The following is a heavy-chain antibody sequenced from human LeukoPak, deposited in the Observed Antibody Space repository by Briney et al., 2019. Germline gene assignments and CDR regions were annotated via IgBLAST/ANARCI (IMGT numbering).Heavy chain of an antibody. CDR3: ARDLGTAMAPVDY. CDR1: GFTFSSYS. CDR2: ISSSSSYI. V-gene: IGHV3-21*01. Sequence: PGGSLRLSCAASGFTFSSYSMNWVRQAPGKGLEWVSFISSSSSYIYYADSVKGRFTISRDNAKNSLYLQMNSLRAEDTAVYYCARDLGTAMAPVDYWGQGTLVTVSS. J-gene: IGHJ4*02. D-gene: IGHD5-18*01.